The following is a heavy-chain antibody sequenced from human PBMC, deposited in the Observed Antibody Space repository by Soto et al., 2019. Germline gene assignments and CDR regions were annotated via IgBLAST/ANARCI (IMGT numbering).Heavy chain of an antibody. D-gene: IGHD1-26*01. CDR1: GNPSMNNN. J-gene: IGHJ4*02. CDR3: ARAPTLGPTGDLDY. V-gene: IGHV1-2*02. CDR2: ITPQSGEI. Sequence: VHWVRPGLGGKRLGDSGRSSAKVPGNPSMNNNLNWVRKAPGQGLEWMGRITPQSGEIYYSPKFQGRVTLTRDTSISTGYMELTTLTFDDTAVYYCARAPTLGPTGDLDYWGQGTLATVSP.